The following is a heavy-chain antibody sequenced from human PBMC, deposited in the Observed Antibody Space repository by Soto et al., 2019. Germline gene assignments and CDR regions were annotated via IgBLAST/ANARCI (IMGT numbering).Heavy chain of an antibody. CDR1: GFTFTSSA. D-gene: IGHD6-13*01. CDR3: AADPGIAALDAFDI. V-gene: IGHV1-58*02. CDR2: IVVGSGNT. Sequence: SVKVSCKASGFTFTSSAMQWVRQARGQRLEWIGWIVVGSGNTNYAQKFQERVTITRDMSTSTAYMELSSLRSEDTAVYYCAADPGIAALDAFDIWGQGTMVTVS. J-gene: IGHJ3*02.